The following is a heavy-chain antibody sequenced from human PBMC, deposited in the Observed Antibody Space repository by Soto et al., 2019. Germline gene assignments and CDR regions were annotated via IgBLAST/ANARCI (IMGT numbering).Heavy chain of an antibody. V-gene: IGHV4-34*01. J-gene: IGHJ1*01. CDR3: AIQGQGYFQH. CDR2: INHSGST. CDR1: GGSFSGYY. Sequence: PSETLSLTCAVYGGSFSGYYWSWIRQPPGKGLEWIGEINHSGSTNYNPSLKSRVTISVDTSKNQFSLKLSSVTAADTAVYYCAIQGQGYFQHWGQGTLVTVSS.